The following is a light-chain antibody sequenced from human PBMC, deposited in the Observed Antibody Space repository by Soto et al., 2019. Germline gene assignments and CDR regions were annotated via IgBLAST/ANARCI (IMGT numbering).Light chain of an antibody. Sequence: DIQMTQSPSSLSASVGARVTITCRASQSISSYLNWYQQKPGKAPKLLIYAASSLQSGVPSRFSGSGSGTDFTLTISILQPEDFATYYCQPSYSTPYTFGQGTKMEIK. V-gene: IGKV1-39*01. CDR1: QSISSY. CDR2: AAS. CDR3: QPSYSTPYT. J-gene: IGKJ2*01.